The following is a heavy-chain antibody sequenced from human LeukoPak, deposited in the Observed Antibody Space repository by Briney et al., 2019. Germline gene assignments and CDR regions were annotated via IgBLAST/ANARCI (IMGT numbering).Heavy chain of an antibody. Sequence: GGSLRLSWAASGFTFSSYAMHWVRQAPEKGLEWVSYISSSGSTIYYADSVKGRLTISRDNAKNSLYLQMNSLRAEDTAVYYCARRNAGTLRYWGQGTLVTVSS. V-gene: IGHV3-48*04. CDR3: ARRNAGTLRY. J-gene: IGHJ4*02. D-gene: IGHD1-1*01. CDR1: GFTFSSYA. CDR2: ISSSGSTI.